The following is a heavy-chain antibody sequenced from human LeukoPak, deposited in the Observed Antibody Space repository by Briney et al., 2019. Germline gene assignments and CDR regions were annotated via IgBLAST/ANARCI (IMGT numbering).Heavy chain of an antibody. CDR1: GGSFSGYY. Sequence: SETLSLTCAVYGGSFSGYYWSWICQPPGKGLEWIGEINHSGSTNYNPSLKSRVTISVDTSKNQFSLKLSSVTAADTAVYYCARLTGSYGIDYWGQGTLVTVSS. CDR3: ARLTGSYGIDY. V-gene: IGHV4-34*01. D-gene: IGHD1-26*01. CDR2: INHSGST. J-gene: IGHJ4*02.